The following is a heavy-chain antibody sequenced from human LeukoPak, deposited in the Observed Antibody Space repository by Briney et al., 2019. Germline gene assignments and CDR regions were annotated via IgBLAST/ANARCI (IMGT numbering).Heavy chain of an antibody. D-gene: IGHD3-22*01. J-gene: IGHJ4*02. CDR2: INPNSGDT. CDR1: GYTFSDYY. Sequence: ASVKVSCKTSGYTFSDYYIHWIRQAPGQGLEWVGWINPNSGDTDYAQKFQGRVTMTRDTSISTAYMELSRLRSDDTAVYYCARDHGYDSSGRKSYYFDYWGQGTLVTVSS. CDR3: ARDHGYDSSGRKSYYFDY. V-gene: IGHV1-2*02.